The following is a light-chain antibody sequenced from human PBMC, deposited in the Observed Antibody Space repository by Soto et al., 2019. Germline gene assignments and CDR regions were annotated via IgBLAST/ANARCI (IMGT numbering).Light chain of an antibody. CDR2: AAS. CDR1: QGISSW. Sequence: DVQMTQSPSSVSASVGDRVTITCRASQGISSWLAWYQQKPGKAPSLLIYAASTLQSGVPSRFSGSRSGTDFTLTISSLQPEDFATYFCQQSYSSPRTFGQGTKVDIK. CDR3: QQSYSSPRT. V-gene: IGKV1-12*01. J-gene: IGKJ1*01.